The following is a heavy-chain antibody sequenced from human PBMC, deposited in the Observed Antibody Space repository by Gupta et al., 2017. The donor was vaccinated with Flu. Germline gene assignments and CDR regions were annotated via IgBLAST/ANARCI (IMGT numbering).Heavy chain of an antibody. J-gene: IGHJ4*02. V-gene: IGHV4-38-2*02. Sequence: QVQLQESGPGLVKPSETLSLTCGVSGYSISSGYYWAWIRQSPGKGLEWIGSIYYTGGSTYYNPSLKSRVTISRDTSKNQFSLIVRSVTAADTAVYYCARDTKSYYYGSGSFYYWGQGARVTVSS. CDR1: GYSISSGYY. CDR2: IYYTGGST. CDR3: ARDTKSYYYGSGSFYY. D-gene: IGHD3-10*01.